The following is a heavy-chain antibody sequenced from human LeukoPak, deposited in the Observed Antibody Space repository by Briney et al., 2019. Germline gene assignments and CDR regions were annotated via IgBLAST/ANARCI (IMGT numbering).Heavy chain of an antibody. CDR1: GGTFSSYA. D-gene: IGHD6-13*01. J-gene: IGHJ3*02. Sequence: SVKVSCKASGGTFSSYAISWVRQAPGQGLEWMGRIIPIFGTANYAQKFQGRVTITTDESTSTAYRELSSLRSEDTAVYYCARGLRVWQQLVYDAFDIWGQGTMVTVSS. CDR3: ARGLRVWQQLVYDAFDI. V-gene: IGHV1-69*05. CDR2: IIPIFGTA.